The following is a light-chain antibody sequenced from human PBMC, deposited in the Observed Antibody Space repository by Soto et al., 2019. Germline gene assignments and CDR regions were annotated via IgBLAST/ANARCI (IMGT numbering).Light chain of an antibody. Sequence: EIVLTQSPGTLSLSPGERATISCRASKSISNNYFAWYQQQPGQAPRLRIYGASNRATGIPDRVCGSGAGTDDTLPISRLEPEDVAVYYCQQYNNWPFTFGQGTRLEIK. J-gene: IGKJ5*01. CDR3: QQYNNWPFT. V-gene: IGKV3-20*01. CDR1: KSISNNY. CDR2: GAS.